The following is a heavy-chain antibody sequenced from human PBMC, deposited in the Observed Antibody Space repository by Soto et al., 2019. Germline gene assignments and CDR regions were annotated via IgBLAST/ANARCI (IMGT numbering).Heavy chain of an antibody. Sequence: GPSVTVSCKVSGYNLSELAIDGVRQAPGKGFEWMGGFDPEGSDTIYAQKFQGRVTMTSDTSTETAYMELESLTSEDTAFYYCATMGFCGPGCYSFDYWGQGTLVTVSS. CDR1: GYNLSELA. CDR2: FDPEGSDT. CDR3: ATMGFCGPGCYSFDY. D-gene: IGHD2-21*02. J-gene: IGHJ4*02. V-gene: IGHV1-24*01.